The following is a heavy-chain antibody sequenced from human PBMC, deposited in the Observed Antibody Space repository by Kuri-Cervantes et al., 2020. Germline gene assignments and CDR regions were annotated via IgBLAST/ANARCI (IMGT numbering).Heavy chain of an antibody. V-gene: IGHV1-8*01. CDR3: ARDRSSQLLRNWFDP. CDR2: MNPNSGNT. D-gene: IGHD2-2*01. CDR1: VYTFTSYD. J-gene: IGHJ5*02. Sequence: ASVKVSCKASVYTFTSYDINWVRQATGQGLEWMGWMNPNSGNTGYAQKFQGRVTMTRNTSISTAYMELSRLRSDDTAVYYCARDRSSQLLRNWFDPWGQGTLVTVSS.